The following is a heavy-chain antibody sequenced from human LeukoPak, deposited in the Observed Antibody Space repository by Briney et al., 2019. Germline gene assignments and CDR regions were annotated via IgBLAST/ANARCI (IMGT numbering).Heavy chain of an antibody. CDR2: INHSGST. CDR1: GGSFSGYY. V-gene: IGHV4-34*01. J-gene: IGHJ4*02. D-gene: IGHD1-26*01. Sequence: PSETLSLTCAAYGGSFSGYYWSWIRQPPGKGLEWIGEINHSGSTNYNPSLKSRVTISVDTSKNQFSLKLSSVTAADTAVYYCARGRLYSGSYNYFDYWGQGTLVTVSS. CDR3: ARGRLYSGSYNYFDY.